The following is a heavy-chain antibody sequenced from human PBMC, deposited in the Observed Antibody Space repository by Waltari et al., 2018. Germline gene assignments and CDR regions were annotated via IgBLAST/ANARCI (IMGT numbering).Heavy chain of an antibody. Sequence: QVQLVQSGVEVKKPGASVKVSCKASGYTFTSYHNNWVRQSPGQGLKWMGWMNTPIGNSAFAEKFQGKVTMTRDTSKITAYMELSGLRSEDTAVYYCAVEFRSAAGHLNGMDIWGQGTAVTVSS. J-gene: IGHJ6*02. V-gene: IGHV1-8*01. D-gene: IGHD6-19*01. CDR2: MNTPIGNS. CDR1: GYTFTSYH. CDR3: AVEFRSAAGHLNGMDI.